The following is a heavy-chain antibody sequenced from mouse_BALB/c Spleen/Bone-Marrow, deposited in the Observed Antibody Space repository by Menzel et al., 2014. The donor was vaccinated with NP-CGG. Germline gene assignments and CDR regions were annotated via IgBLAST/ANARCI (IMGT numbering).Heavy chain of an antibody. CDR3: ARDNDYDY. D-gene: IGHD2-4*01. J-gene: IGHJ2*01. V-gene: IGHV5-6-3*01. Sequence: EVQGVESGGGLVQPGGSLKLSCAASGFTFXSYGMSWVRQTPDKRLELVATINSNGGSTYYPDSVKGRFTISRDNAKNTLYLQMSSLKSEDTAMYYCARDNDYDYWGQGTTLTVSS. CDR1: GFTFXSYG. CDR2: INSNGGST.